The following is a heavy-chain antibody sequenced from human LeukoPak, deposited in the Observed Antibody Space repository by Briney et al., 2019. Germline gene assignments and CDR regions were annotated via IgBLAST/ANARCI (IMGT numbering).Heavy chain of an antibody. Sequence: GGSLRLSCAASGFTFDDYAMHWVRQAPGKGLEWVSGISWNSGSIGYADSVKGRFTISRDNAKNSLYLQMNSLRAEDTAVYYCARDDFGRIYSSSWYGTYFDYWGQGTLVTVSS. V-gene: IGHV3-9*01. CDR2: ISWNSGSI. CDR1: GFTFDDYA. D-gene: IGHD6-13*01. CDR3: ARDDFGRIYSSSWYGTYFDY. J-gene: IGHJ4*02.